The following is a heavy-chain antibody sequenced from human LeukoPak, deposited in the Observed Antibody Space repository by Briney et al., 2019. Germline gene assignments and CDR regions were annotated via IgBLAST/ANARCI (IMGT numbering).Heavy chain of an antibody. V-gene: IGHV1-46*01. D-gene: IGHD4-17*01. J-gene: IGHJ3*02. CDR1: GYTFTSYD. CDR2: INPSGGST. CDR3: AREGRGYGDSSIHAFDI. Sequence: ASVKVSCKASGYTFTSYDINWVRQATGQGLEWMGIINPSGGSTSYAQKFQGRVTMTRDTSTSTVYMELSSLRSEDTAVYYCAREGRGYGDSSIHAFDIWGQGTMVTVSS.